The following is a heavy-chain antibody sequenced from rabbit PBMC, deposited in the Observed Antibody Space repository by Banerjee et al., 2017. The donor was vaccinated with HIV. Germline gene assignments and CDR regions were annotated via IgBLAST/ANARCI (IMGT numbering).Heavy chain of an antibody. Sequence: QQQLEESGGDLVKPEGSLTLTCKASGFTISSGYYMCWVRQAPGKGLEWIGCIATGSGSTYYASWVNGRFTISRSTNLNTVDLKMTSLTDADTATYFCARGGVAYPTYELWGQVTLVTVS. V-gene: IGHV1S43*01. CDR2: IATGSGST. D-gene: IGHD6-1*01. CDR3: ARGGVAYPTYEL. CDR1: GFTISSGYY. J-gene: IGHJ3*01.